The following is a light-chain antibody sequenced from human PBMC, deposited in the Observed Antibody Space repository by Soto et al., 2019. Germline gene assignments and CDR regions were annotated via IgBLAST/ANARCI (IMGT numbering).Light chain of an antibody. V-gene: IGLV2-14*01. CDR1: SSDIGVYNY. CDR3: SSFRSTNALFVV. J-gene: IGLJ2*01. Sequence: QSALTQPASVSGSPGQSITISCTGTSSDIGVYNYVSWYQQHPGKAPKLMLYEVSRRPSGVSNRFSGSKSGNMASLTVSGLQAEDEADYYCSSFRSTNALFVVFGGGTQLTVL. CDR2: EVS.